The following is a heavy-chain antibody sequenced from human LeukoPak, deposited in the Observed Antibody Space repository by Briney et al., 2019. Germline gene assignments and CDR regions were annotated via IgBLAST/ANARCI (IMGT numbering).Heavy chain of an antibody. Sequence: GESLEISCQTSGYDFSTKWIGWVRQMPGKGLEWMGIIYPIDSITRYSPSFQGHVTISADTSINTAYLQWPSLKPSDTAIYYCARLAPGYADYWFDPWGQGTLVTVSS. V-gene: IGHV5-51*01. CDR1: GYDFSTKW. CDR2: IYPIDSIT. CDR3: ARLAPGYADYWFDP. J-gene: IGHJ5*02. D-gene: IGHD4-17*01.